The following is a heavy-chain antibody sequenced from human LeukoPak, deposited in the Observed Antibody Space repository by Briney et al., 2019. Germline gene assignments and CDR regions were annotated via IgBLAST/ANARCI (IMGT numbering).Heavy chain of an antibody. Sequence: PSQTLSLACTVSGGSISSYYWSWIRQPPGKGLEWIGYIYYSGSTNYNPSLKSRVTISVDTSKNQFSLKLSSVTAADTAVYYCARRALSGYYYDSSGLDAFDIWGQGTMVTVSS. V-gene: IGHV4-59*08. CDR3: ARRALSGYYYDSSGLDAFDI. J-gene: IGHJ3*02. CDR1: GGSISSYY. D-gene: IGHD3-22*01. CDR2: IYYSGST.